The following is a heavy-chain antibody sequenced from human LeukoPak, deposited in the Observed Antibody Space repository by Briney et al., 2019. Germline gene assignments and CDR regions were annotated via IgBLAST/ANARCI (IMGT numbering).Heavy chain of an antibody. CDR1: GFIFSSYA. CDR3: AREWGNSGFGY. V-gene: IGHV3-30-3*01. D-gene: IGHD6-25*01. CDR2: ISYDGNDK. J-gene: IGHJ4*02. Sequence: GGSLRLSCSVSGFIFSSYAMHWVCQAPGKGLEWVAVISYDGNDKYYADSVKGRFTISRDSSENTLFLQMSSLRIEDSAVYYCAREWGNSGFGYWGQGTLVTVSS.